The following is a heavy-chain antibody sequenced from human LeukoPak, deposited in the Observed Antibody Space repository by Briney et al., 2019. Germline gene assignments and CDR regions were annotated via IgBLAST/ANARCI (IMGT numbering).Heavy chain of an antibody. CDR1: GFTFSIYD. V-gene: IGHV3-23*01. CDR2: INRGVGST. Sequence: GGSLRLSCAASGFTFSIYDLSWVRQAPGKGLECVSAINRGVGSTYYADSAKGRFTISRDNSKNTLYLQMNNLRVDDTAVYYCAKKGQADDGGKPDWGQGTLVIVSS. J-gene: IGHJ4*02. CDR3: AKKGQADDGGKPD.